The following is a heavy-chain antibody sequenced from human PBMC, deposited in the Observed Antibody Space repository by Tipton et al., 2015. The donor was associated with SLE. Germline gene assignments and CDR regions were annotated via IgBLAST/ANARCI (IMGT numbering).Heavy chain of an antibody. D-gene: IGHD1-26*01. Sequence: SLRLSCAASGFTFDDYAMHWVRQAPGKGLEWVSSISSSSSYIYYADSVKGRFTISRDNAKNSLYLQMNSLRAEDTAVYYCARDLGAAAEYFQHWGQGTLVTVSS. CDR2: ISSSSSYI. J-gene: IGHJ1*01. CDR3: ARDLGAAAEYFQH. V-gene: IGHV3-21*03. CDR1: GFTFDDYA.